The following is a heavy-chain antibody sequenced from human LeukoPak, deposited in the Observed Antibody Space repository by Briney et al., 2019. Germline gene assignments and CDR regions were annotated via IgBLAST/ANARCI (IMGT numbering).Heavy chain of an antibody. CDR3: ARGRAYYDFWSGYYDFDY. CDR2: INHSGST. V-gene: IGHV4-34*01. CDR1: GGSFSGYY. J-gene: IGHJ4*02. D-gene: IGHD3-3*01. Sequence: SETLSLTCAVYGGSFSGYYWSWIRQPPGKGLEWIGEINHSGSTNYNPSLKSRVTISVDTSKNQFSLKLSSVTAADTAVYYCARGRAYYDFWSGYYDFDYWGQGTLVTVSS.